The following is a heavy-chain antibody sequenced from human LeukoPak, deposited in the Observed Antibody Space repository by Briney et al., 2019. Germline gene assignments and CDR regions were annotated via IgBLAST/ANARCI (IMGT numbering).Heavy chain of an antibody. V-gene: IGHV4-59*08. Sequence: PSETLSLTCTVSGVSISSYYWSWVRQPPGKGLEWVGYIYTSGSTNYNPSLKSRVTISVDTSKNHFSLKLSSVTAADTAVYYCARQYSCSSGWFDPWGQGTLVTVPS. CDR2: IYTSGST. CDR1: GVSISSYY. J-gene: IGHJ5*02. CDR3: ARQYSCSSGWFDP. D-gene: IGHD6-6*01.